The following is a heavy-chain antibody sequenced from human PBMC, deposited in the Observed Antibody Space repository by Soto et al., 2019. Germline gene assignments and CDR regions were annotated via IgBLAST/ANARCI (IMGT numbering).Heavy chain of an antibody. CDR1: GGTFSSYG. CDR3: ARASPYGTNGVCYRGSFDS. Sequence: VPVSCPAAGGTFSSYGISLVRHAPGQELEWMGGISPIFGTAHYAQKFQGRVTITADESTSTAYMELSSLRSEDTAVYYCARASPYGTNGVCYRGSFDSWGQGTLVTVSS. CDR2: ISPIFGTA. D-gene: IGHD2-8*01. V-gene: IGHV1-69*01. J-gene: IGHJ5*01.